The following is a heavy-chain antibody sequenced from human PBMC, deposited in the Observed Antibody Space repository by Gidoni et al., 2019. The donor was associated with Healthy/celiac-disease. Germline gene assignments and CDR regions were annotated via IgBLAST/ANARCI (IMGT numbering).Heavy chain of an antibody. CDR3: ARISRGVY. J-gene: IGHJ4*02. CDR2: INHSGST. V-gene: IGHV4-34*01. CDR1: GGSFSGYY. D-gene: IGHD3-16*01. Sequence: QVQLQQWGAGLLKPSETLSLTCAVYGGSFSGYYWSWIRQPPGKGLEWIREINHSGSTNYNPSLKSRVTISVDTSKNQCSLKLISVTAADTAVYYWARISRGVYWGQGTLVTVSS.